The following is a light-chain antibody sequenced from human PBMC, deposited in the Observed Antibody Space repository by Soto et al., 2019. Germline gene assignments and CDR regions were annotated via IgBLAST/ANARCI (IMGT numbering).Light chain of an antibody. V-gene: IGKV3-11*01. CDR3: QHRSNWPLT. J-gene: IGKJ4*01. CDR1: QSVSSN. Sequence: EIVMTQSPATLSVSPVERATLSCMASQSVSSNLAWYQQKPGQAPRLLIYDASNRATGIPARFSGSGSGTDFTLTISSLEPEDFAVYYCQHRSNWPLTFGGGTKVDIK. CDR2: DAS.